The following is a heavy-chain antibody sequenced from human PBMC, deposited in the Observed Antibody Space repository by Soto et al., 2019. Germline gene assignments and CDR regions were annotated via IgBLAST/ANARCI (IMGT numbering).Heavy chain of an antibody. CDR2: IYYSGST. Sequence: SETLSLTCTVSGGSISSYYWSWIRQPPGKGLEWIGYIYYSGSTNYNPSLKSRVTISVDTSKNQFSLKLSSVTAADTAVYYCARAKRRTTPVPLLRRIYYFDYWGQGTLVTVSS. V-gene: IGHV4-59*01. D-gene: IGHD1-1*01. J-gene: IGHJ4*02. CDR3: ARAKRRTTPVPLLRRIYYFDY. CDR1: GGSISSYY.